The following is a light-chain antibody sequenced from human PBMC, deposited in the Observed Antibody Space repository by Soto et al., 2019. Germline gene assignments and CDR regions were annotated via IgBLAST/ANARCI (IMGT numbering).Light chain of an antibody. CDR2: GAS. CDR3: QQYGSSLSIT. V-gene: IGKV3-20*01. CDR1: QSVRSTY. J-gene: IGKJ5*01. Sequence: EIVLTQSPGTLSLSPGERATLSCRASQSVRSTYLAWYQQKPGQAPRLLIHGASSRATGIPDRFSGSGSGTYFTLTISRLEPEDFAVYYCQQYGSSLSITFGQGTRLEIK.